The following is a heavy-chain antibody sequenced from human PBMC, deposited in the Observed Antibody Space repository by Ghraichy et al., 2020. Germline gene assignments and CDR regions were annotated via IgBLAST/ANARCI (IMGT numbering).Heavy chain of an antibody. CDR1: ELTFGHYS. CDR2: ISSSSATI. CDR3: ARRTYYQSRYYGLDV. J-gene: IGHJ6*02. D-gene: IGHD3-10*01. Sequence: GGSLRLSCEGSELTFGHYSMNWVRQAPGKGLGWISYISSSSATIYYADSVKGRFTISRDNAKKSLYLQMNSLRVEDTAVYYCARRTYYQSRYYGLDVWGRGTTVTVSS. V-gene: IGHV3-48*01.